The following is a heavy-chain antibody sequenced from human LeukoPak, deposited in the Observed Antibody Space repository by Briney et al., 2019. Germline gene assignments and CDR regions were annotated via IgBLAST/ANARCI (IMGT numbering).Heavy chain of an antibody. CDR3: ASGGVDTAIFDY. V-gene: IGHV4-4*07. Sequence: PSETLSLTCTVSGGSISSYYWSWIRQPAGKGLEWIGRIYTSGSTNYNPSLKSRVTISVDTSKNQFSLKLSSVTAADTAVYYCASGGVDTAIFDYWGQGTLVTVSS. CDR2: IYTSGST. D-gene: IGHD5-18*01. CDR1: GGSISSYY. J-gene: IGHJ4*02.